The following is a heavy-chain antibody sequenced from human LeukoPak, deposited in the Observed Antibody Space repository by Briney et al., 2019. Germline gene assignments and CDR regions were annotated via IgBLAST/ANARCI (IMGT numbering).Heavy chain of an antibody. CDR3: AKDPYSYGSYFDY. CDR1: RFSFSGCG. CDR2: VWYDGRDK. Sequence: PGGSLRLSCAASRFSFSGCGMHWVRQAPGKGLEWVAFVWYDGRDKYYGDSVKGRFTISRDNSKNTLYLQMNSLRAEDTAMYYCAKDPYSYGSYFDYWGQGTLVIVSS. J-gene: IGHJ4*02. D-gene: IGHD5-18*01. V-gene: IGHV3-30*02.